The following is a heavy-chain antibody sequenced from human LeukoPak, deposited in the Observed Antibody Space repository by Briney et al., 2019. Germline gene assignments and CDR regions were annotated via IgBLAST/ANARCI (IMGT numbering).Heavy chain of an antibody. Sequence: GGSLRLSCAASGFAFSSFDMLWVRQSPRKGLEWVARILKNGDTDYGASVEGRFTISRENAKSYVYLQMNSLRDGDTAVYYCARDRFGERTFEKWGQGTMVTDSS. CDR3: ARDRFGERTFEK. D-gene: IGHD3-10*01. V-gene: IGHV3-13*01. CDR2: ILKNGDT. J-gene: IGHJ3*02. CDR1: GFAFSSFD.